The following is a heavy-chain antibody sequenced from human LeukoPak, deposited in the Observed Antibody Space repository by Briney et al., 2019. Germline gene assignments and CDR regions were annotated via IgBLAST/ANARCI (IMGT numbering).Heavy chain of an antibody. J-gene: IGHJ5*02. CDR2: ISYDGSKK. CDR1: GFIFSISD. CDR3: SQGLLS. V-gene: IGHV3-30*02. Sequence: GGSLRLSCAASGFIFSISDMHWVCQAPGKGLQWVAFISYDGSKKHCADSVQGRCTISRDNSKNTLSLQLNSLRPDDTAVFYCSQGLLSWGQGTLLTVAA.